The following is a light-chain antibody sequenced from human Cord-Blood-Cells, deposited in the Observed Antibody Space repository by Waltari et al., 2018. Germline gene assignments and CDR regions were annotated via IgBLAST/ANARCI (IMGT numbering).Light chain of an antibody. CDR1: SSNIGSNT. CDR2: SNN. CDR3: AAWDDSLNGVV. J-gene: IGLJ2*01. Sequence: QSVLTQPPSASGTPGQRVPISCSGSSSNIGSNTVYWYQQLPGTAPKLLIYSNNQRPSGVPDRFSGSKSGTSASLAISGLQSEDEADYYCAAWDDSLNGVVFGGGTKLTVL. V-gene: IGLV1-44*01.